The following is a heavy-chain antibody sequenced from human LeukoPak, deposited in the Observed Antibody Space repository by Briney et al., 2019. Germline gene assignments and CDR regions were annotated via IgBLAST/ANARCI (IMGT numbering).Heavy chain of an antibody. J-gene: IGHJ4*02. CDR1: GFTFSSYA. CDR2: ISYDGSNK. CDR3: AKYQGRLGDLLGYFDC. D-gene: IGHD3-16*01. V-gene: IGHV3-30-3*01. Sequence: PGRSLRLSCAASGFTFSSYAMHWVRQAPGKGLEWVAVISYDGSNKYYADSVKGRFTISRDNSKNTLYLQMNSLRAEDTAVYYCAKYQGRLGDLLGYFDCWGQGTLVTVSS.